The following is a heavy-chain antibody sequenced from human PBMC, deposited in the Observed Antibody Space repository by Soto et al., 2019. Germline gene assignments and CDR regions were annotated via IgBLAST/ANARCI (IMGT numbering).Heavy chain of an antibody. CDR1: GGSISSGGYY. CDR3: AIGSTSLGMDV. J-gene: IGHJ6*02. D-gene: IGHD2-2*01. Sequence: QVQLQESGPGLVKPSQTLSLTGTVSGGSISSGGYYWSWIRQHPGKGLEWIGYMYSSGSTYYNPSLKSRVTISVDTSKNQFSLNLSSVTAADTAVYYCAIGSTSLGMDVWGQGTTVTVSS. CDR2: MYSSGST. V-gene: IGHV4-31*03.